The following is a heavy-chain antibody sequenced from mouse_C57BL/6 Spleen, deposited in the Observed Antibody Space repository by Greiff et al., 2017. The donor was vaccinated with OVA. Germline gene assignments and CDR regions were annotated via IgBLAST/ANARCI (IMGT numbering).Heavy chain of an antibody. D-gene: IGHD1-1*01. J-gene: IGHJ2*01. CDR2: IDPENGDT. CDR3: TTGYGSRGDY. CDR1: GFNIKDDY. Sequence: EVQLQQSGAELVRPGASVKLSCTASGFNIKDDYMHWVKQRPEKGLEWIGWIDPENGDTEYASKFQGKATITADTSSNTAYLQLSSLTSEDTAVYYSTTGYGSRGDYWGQGATLTVSS. V-gene: IGHV14-4*01.